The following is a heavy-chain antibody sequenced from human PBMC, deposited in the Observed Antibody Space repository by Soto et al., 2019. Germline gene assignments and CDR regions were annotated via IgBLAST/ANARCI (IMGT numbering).Heavy chain of an antibody. V-gene: IGHV3-23*01. D-gene: IGHD3-10*01. J-gene: IGHJ5*02. Sequence: VRQAPGKGLEWVSAISGSGGSTYYADSVKGRFTISRDNSKNTLYLQMNSLRAEDTAVYYCAKGSKVSWFDPWGQGTLVTVSS. CDR2: ISGSGGST. CDR3: AKGSKVSWFDP.